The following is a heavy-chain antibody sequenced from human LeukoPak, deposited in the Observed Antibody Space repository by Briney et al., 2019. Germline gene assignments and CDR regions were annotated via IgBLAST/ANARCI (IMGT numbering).Heavy chain of an antibody. D-gene: IGHD3-22*01. V-gene: IGHV4-4*09. CDR2: IYTSGST. CDR3: ARHEFYDSSGYYYIGDWFDP. CDR1: GGSISSYY. J-gene: IGHJ5*02. Sequence: PSETLSLTCTVSGGSISSYYWSWIRQPPGKGLEWIGYIYTSGSTNSNPSLKSRVTISVDTSKNQFSLKLSSVTAADTAVYYCARHEFYDSSGYYYIGDWFDPWGQGTLVTVSS.